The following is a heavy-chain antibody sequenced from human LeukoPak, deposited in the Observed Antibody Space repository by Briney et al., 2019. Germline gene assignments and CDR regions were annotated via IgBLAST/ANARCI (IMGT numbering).Heavy chain of an antibody. J-gene: IGHJ4*02. CDR1: GGSISSSSYY. CDR3: ARGRAYYDFWSGRPRFDY. CDR2: IYYSGST. Sequence: PSETLSLTCTVSGGSISSSSYYWGWIRQPPGKGLEWIGSIYYSGSTYYNPSLKSRVTISVDTSKNQFSLKLSSVTAADTAVYYCARGRAYYDFWSGRPRFDYWGQGTLVTVSS. D-gene: IGHD3-3*01. V-gene: IGHV4-39*01.